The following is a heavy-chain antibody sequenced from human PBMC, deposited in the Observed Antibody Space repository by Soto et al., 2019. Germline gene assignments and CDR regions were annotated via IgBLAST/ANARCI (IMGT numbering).Heavy chain of an antibody. D-gene: IGHD3-3*01. J-gene: IGHJ6*02. CDR1: GFTFSSYA. CDR3: AKGVRFLEWKYYGMDV. CDR2: ISGSGGST. Sequence: GGSLRLSCAASGFTFSSYAMSWVRQAPGKGLEWVSAISGSGGSTYYADSVKGRFTISRDNSKNTLYLQMNSLRAEDTAVYYCAKGVRFLEWKYYGMDVWGQGTTVTVSS. V-gene: IGHV3-23*01.